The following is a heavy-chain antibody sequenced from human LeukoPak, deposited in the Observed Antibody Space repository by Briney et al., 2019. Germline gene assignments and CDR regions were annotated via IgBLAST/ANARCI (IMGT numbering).Heavy chain of an antibody. Sequence: SETLCLTCTVSGCSISSYYWSWIRQPPGKGLEWIGDIYYSGSTNYNPSLKSRVTISVDTSKNQFSLKLSSVTAADTAVYYCARTLLAYVWGSYRYAWFDPWGQGTLVTVSS. D-gene: IGHD3-16*02. CDR2: IYYSGST. CDR3: ARTLLAYVWGSYRYAWFDP. J-gene: IGHJ5*02. CDR1: GCSISSYY. V-gene: IGHV4-59*01.